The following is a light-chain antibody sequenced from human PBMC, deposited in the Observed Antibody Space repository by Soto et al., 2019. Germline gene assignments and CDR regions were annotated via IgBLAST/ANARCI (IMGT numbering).Light chain of an antibody. CDR2: DAS. V-gene: IGKV1-39*01. Sequence: DIQMTQSPSSLSASVGDRVTITCRASQTSSTYLNWYQQKPGKAPRLLIYDASSLLSGVPSRFSGSGSGTDFTLTIASLQPEDFSPYYCQQSGSTPYTFGQGTKVEI. CDR1: QTSSTY. CDR3: QQSGSTPYT. J-gene: IGKJ1*01.